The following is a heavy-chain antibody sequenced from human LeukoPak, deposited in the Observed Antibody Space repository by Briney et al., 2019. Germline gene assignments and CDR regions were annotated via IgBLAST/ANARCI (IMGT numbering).Heavy chain of an antibody. V-gene: IGHV1-2*02. D-gene: IGHD1-26*01. J-gene: IGHJ4*02. Sequence: ASVKVSCKASGYTFSGYYMHWVRQAPGQGLEWMGWINPNSGGTNYAQKFQGRVTMTRDTSISTAYMELSRLRSDDTAVYYCGIVGAQGYYFDYWGQGTLVTVSS. CDR3: GIVGAQGYYFDY. CDR2: INPNSGGT. CDR1: GYTFSGYY.